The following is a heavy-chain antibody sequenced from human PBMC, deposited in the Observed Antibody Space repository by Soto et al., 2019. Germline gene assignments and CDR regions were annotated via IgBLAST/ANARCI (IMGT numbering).Heavy chain of an antibody. CDR1: GYTLTELS. Sequence: GASVKVSCKVSGYTLTELSMHWVRQAPGKGLEWMGGFDPEDGETIYAQKFQGRVTMTEDTSTDTAYMELSSLRSEDTAVYYCATVTNDYSNQKLDNWFDPWGQGTLVTVSS. CDR2: FDPEDGET. D-gene: IGHD4-4*01. CDR3: ATVTNDYSNQKLDNWFDP. V-gene: IGHV1-24*01. J-gene: IGHJ5*02.